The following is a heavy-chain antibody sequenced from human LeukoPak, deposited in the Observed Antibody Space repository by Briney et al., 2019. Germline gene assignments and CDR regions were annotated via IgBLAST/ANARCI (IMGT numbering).Heavy chain of an antibody. CDR2: ITGSGGSI. J-gene: IGHJ5*02. CDR1: GFTFRLYV. D-gene: IGHD1-7*01. Sequence: GGSLRLSCAASGFTFRLYVMTWVRQAPGKGLEWVSAITGSGGSIYYTGSVRGRFTISRDNSKNTLYLRMNSLKTEDTAVYYCTGSDITGTTGWFDPWGQGTLVTVSS. V-gene: IGHV3-23*01. CDR3: TGSDITGTTGWFDP.